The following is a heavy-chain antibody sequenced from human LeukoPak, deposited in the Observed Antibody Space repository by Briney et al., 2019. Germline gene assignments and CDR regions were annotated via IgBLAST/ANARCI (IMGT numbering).Heavy chain of an antibody. CDR2: IYTSGST. CDR3: ARDRTYSSGWYHNWFDP. CDR1: GGSISSYY. V-gene: IGHV4-4*07. D-gene: IGHD6-19*01. J-gene: IGHJ5*02. Sequence: SETLSLTCTVSGGSISSYYWSWIRQPAGKGLEWIGRIYTSGSTNYNPSLKSRVTMSVDTSKNQLSLKLSSVTAADTAVCYCARDRTYSSGWYHNWFDPWGQGTLVTVSS.